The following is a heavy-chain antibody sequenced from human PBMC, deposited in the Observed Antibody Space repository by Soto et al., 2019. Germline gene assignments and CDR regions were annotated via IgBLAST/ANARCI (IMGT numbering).Heavy chain of an antibody. CDR1: GGSISSYY. D-gene: IGHD3-3*01. CDR2: IYYSGST. CDR3: ARVYDFWSGADP. V-gene: IGHV4-59*01. J-gene: IGHJ5*02. Sequence: SETLSLTCTVSGGSISSYYWSWIRQPPGKGLEWIGYIYYSGSTNYNPSLKSRVTISVDTSKNQFSLKLSSVTAADTAVYYCARVYDFWSGADPWGPGTLVTVSS.